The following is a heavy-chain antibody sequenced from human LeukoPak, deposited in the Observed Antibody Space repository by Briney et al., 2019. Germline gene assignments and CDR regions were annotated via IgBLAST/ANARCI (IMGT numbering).Heavy chain of an antibody. J-gene: IGHJ5*02. CDR2: ISWNSGSI. CDR3: AKDMMRYSSSWRTGGFDP. CDR1: GFTFDDYA. Sequence: GGSLRLSCAASGFTFDDYAMHWVRQAPGKGLEWVSGISWNSGSIGYADSVKGRFTISRDNAKNSPYLQMNSLRAEDTALYYCAKDMMRYSSSWRTGGFDPWGQGTLVTVSS. D-gene: IGHD6-13*01. V-gene: IGHV3-9*01.